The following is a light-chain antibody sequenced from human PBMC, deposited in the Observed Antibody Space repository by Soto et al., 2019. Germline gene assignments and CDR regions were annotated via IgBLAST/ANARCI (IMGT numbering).Light chain of an antibody. Sequence: QSVLTQPASVSGSPGQSITISCTGTSSDVGDYDYVSWYQQHPGKAPKLMIYEVSNRPSGVSNRFSGSKSGSTASLTISGLQAEDEADYYCSSYTGSSTVVFGGGTQLTVL. CDR1: SSDVGDYDY. CDR3: SSYTGSSTVV. J-gene: IGLJ2*01. V-gene: IGLV2-14*01. CDR2: EVS.